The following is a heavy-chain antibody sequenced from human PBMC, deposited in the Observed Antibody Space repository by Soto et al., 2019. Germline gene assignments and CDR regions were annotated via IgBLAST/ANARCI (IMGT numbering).Heavy chain of an antibody. CDR2: INHSGST. CDR1: GGSFSGYY. D-gene: IGHD2-15*01. J-gene: IGHJ6*02. V-gene: IGHV4-34*01. Sequence: SETLSLTCAVYGGSFSGYYWSWIRQPPGKGLEWIGEINHSGSTNYNPSLKSRVTISVDTSKNQFSLKLSSVTAADTAVYYCARGRRQWFVSGRPYYYYGMDVWGQGSTVPGSS. CDR3: ARGRRQWFVSGRPYYYYGMDV.